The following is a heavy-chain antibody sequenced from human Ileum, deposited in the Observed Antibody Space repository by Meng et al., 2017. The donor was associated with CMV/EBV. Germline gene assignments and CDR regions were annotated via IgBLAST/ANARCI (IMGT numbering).Heavy chain of an antibody. J-gene: IGHJ4*02. CDR1: GYCICCGRSY. Sequence: PEMPSQTLCPFCSVSGYCICCGRSYWSWVRAPAGKGLEWIGRMYTSGGTNYNPSLKSRVTISVDTSKNQFSLRLTSVTAADTAVYYCVRDSLRPPSSAYVSSDYWGKGALVTVSS. D-gene: IGHD3-22*01. CDR3: VRDSLRPPSSAYVSSDY. CDR2: MYTSGGT. V-gene: IGHV4-61*02.